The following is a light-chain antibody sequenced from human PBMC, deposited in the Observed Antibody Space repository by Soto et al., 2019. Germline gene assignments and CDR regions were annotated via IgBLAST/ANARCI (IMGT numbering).Light chain of an antibody. V-gene: IGLV2-14*01. Sequence: QSALTQPASVSGSPGQSIAISCTGSSSDVGGYNYVSWYQQHPGKAPQLIIYEVTNRPSGVSNRFSGSKSGNTASLTISVLQAEDEADYYCSSYTSSSTRVFGTGTKVTVL. J-gene: IGLJ1*01. CDR3: SSYTSSSTRV. CDR1: SSDVGGYNY. CDR2: EVT.